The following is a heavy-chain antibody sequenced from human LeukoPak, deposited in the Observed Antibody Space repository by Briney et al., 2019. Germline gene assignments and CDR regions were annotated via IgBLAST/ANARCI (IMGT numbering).Heavy chain of an antibody. CDR1: GFTVSSNY. J-gene: IGHJ4*02. Sequence: GGSLRLSCAASGFTVSSNYMSWVRQAPGKGLVWVSRINSDGSSTSYADSVKGRFTISRDNAKNTLYLQMNSLRAEDTAVYYCASISSSLIDYWGQGTLVTVSS. CDR2: INSDGSST. CDR3: ASISSSLIDY. D-gene: IGHD6-6*01. V-gene: IGHV3-74*01.